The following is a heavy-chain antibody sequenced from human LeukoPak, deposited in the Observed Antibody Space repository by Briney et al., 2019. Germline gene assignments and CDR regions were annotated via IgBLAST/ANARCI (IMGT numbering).Heavy chain of an antibody. Sequence: PSGTLSLTCAVSGGSISSSNWWSWVRQPPGKGLEWIGEIYHSGSTNYNPSLKSRVTISVDKSKNQFSLKLDSVTAADTAVYYCARGDSSGYYYLGPEYFQHWGQGTLVTVSS. CDR1: GGSISSSNW. CDR2: IYHSGST. D-gene: IGHD3-22*01. V-gene: IGHV4-4*02. CDR3: ARGDSSGYYYLGPEYFQH. J-gene: IGHJ1*01.